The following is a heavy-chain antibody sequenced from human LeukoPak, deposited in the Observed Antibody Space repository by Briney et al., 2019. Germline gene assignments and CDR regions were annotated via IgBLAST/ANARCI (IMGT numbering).Heavy chain of an antibody. CDR1: GYTFTGYY. CDR3: AREVFGATMIDY. J-gene: IGHJ4*02. D-gene: IGHD1-26*01. V-gene: IGHV1-2*02. CDR2: INPNSGGT. Sequence: ASVKVSCKASGYTFTGYYMHWVRQAPGQGLEWMGWINPNSGGTNYAQKFQGRVTMTRDTSISTAYMELSRLRSNDTAVYYCAREVFGATMIDYWGQGTLVTVSS.